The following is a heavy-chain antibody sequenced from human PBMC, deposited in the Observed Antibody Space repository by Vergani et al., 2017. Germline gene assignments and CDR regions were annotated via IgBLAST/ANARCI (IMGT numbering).Heavy chain of an antibody. CDR1: GGTFSSYA. D-gene: IGHD6-6*01. J-gene: IGHJ4*02. V-gene: IGHV1-69*06. CDR2: IIPIFGTA. Sequence: QVQLVQSGAEVKKPGSSVKVSCKASGGTFSSYAISWVRQAPGQGLEWMGGIIPIFGTANYAQKFQGRVTITADKSTSTAYMELSSLRSEDTAVYYCATGAHKTIAAQAEFDYWGQGTLVTVSS. CDR3: ATGAHKTIAAQAEFDY.